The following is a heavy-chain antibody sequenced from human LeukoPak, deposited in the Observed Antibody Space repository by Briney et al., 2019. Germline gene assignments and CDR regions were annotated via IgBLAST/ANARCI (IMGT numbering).Heavy chain of an antibody. CDR2: IYSGGST. CDR3: ARVGPIVVVVADDAFDI. V-gene: IGHV3-53*01. D-gene: IGHD2-15*01. Sequence: GGSLRLSCAASGFTVSSNYMSWVRQAPGKGLEWVSVIYSGGSTYYADSVKGRFTISRDNSKNTLYLQMNSLRAEDTAVYYCARVGPIVVVVADDAFDIWGQGTMVTVSS. CDR1: GFTVSSNY. J-gene: IGHJ3*02.